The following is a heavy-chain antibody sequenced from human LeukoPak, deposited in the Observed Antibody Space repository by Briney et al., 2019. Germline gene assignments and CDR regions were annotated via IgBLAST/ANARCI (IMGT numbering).Heavy chain of an antibody. J-gene: IGHJ5*02. Sequence: SQTLSLTSAVSGGSISSGGYSWSWIRQPPGKGLEWIGYIYHSGSTYYNPSLKSRVTISVDRSKNQFSLKLSSVTAADTAVYYCARSSDYYGSGIDWFDPWGQGTLVTVSS. V-gene: IGHV4-30-2*01. CDR1: GGSISSGGYS. CDR2: IYHSGST. CDR3: ARSSDYYGSGIDWFDP. D-gene: IGHD3-10*01.